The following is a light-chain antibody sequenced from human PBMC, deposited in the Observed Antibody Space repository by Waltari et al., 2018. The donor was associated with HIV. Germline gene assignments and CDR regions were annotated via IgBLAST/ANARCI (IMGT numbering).Light chain of an antibody. J-gene: IGLJ3*02. CDR1: SLRRNY. CDR2: DKN. CDR3: NSRDSSDNHLV. Sequence: SSELTQDPAVSVALGQTVRITCQGDSLRRNYASWYQKKPGQAPVPVIYDKNSRPSGIPDRFSGSSSRNTASLTITEAQAEDEADYYCNSRDSSDNHLVFGGGTKLTVL. V-gene: IGLV3-19*01.